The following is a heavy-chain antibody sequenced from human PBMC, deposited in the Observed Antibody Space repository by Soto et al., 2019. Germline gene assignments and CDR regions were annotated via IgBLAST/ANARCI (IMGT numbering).Heavy chain of an antibody. Sequence: EVQLVEAGGGLVQPGGSLRLSCAASGFTVSSNYMSWVRQAPGKGLEWFSVIYSGGSTYYADSVKGRFTISRDNSKNTLYLQMNSLRAEDTAGYNWAREAYSSRNNDYWGQGTLVTVSS. D-gene: IGHD6-19*01. CDR3: AREAYSSRNNDY. V-gene: IGHV3-66*01. J-gene: IGHJ4*02. CDR2: IYSGGST. CDR1: GFTVSSNY.